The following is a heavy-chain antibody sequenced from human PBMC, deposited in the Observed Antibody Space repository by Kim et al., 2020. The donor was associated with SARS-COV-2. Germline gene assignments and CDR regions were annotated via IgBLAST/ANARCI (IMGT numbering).Heavy chain of an antibody. CDR2: ISYDGSNK. CDR1: GFTFSSYA. D-gene: IGHD3-22*01. CDR3: ARDGNYYDSSGYPPD. J-gene: IGHJ4*02. V-gene: IGHV3-30*04. Sequence: GGSLRLSCAASGFTFSSYAMHWVRQAPGKGLEWVAVISYDGSNKYYADSVKGRFTISRDNSKNTLYLQMNSLRAEDTAVYYCARDGNYYDSSGYPPDWGQGTLVTVSS.